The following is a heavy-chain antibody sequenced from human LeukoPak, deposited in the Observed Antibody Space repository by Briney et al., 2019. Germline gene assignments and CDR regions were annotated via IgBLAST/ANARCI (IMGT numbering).Heavy chain of an antibody. Sequence: ASVKVSCKASVYTFTSYYMHWVRQAPGQGLEWMGIINPSGGSTSYAQKFQGRVTMTRDTSTSTVYMELSSLRSEDTAVYYCARDWYYYDSSGAYGMDVWGQGTTVTVSS. J-gene: IGHJ6*02. D-gene: IGHD3-22*01. CDR1: VYTFTSYY. CDR2: INPSGGST. V-gene: IGHV1-46*01. CDR3: ARDWYYYDSSGAYGMDV.